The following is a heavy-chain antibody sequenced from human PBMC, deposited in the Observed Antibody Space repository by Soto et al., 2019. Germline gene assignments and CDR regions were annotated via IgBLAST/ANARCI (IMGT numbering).Heavy chain of an antibody. V-gene: IGHV4-34*01. Sequence: ETLSLTCAVYGGSFSGYYWSWIRQPPGKGLEWIGEINHSGSTNYNPSLKSRVTISVDTSKNQFSLKLSSVTAADTAVYYCARVPKLSGSYRNWFDPWGQGTLVTVSS. J-gene: IGHJ5*02. CDR3: ARVPKLSGSYRNWFDP. CDR1: GGSFSGYY. CDR2: INHSGST. D-gene: IGHD1-26*01.